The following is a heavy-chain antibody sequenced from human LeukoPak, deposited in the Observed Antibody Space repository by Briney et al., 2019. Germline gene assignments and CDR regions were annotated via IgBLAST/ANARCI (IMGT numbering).Heavy chain of an antibody. Sequence: SETLSLTCTVSGGSIFSYYWNWIRHPAGKGLEWIGRIYTSGSTNYNPSLKSRVTMSVDTSKNQFSLKLSSVTAADTAVYYCARGGRVAAGNNWFDPWGQGTLVTVSS. CDR1: GGSIFSYY. CDR3: ARGGRVAAGNNWFDP. J-gene: IGHJ5*02. V-gene: IGHV4-4*07. D-gene: IGHD6-13*01. CDR2: IYTSGST.